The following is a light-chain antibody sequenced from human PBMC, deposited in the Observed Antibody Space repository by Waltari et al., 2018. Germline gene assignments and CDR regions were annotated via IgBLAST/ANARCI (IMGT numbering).Light chain of an antibody. V-gene: IGKV1-39*01. CDR3: QQSYSTPPT. Sequence: DIQMTQSPSCLSASVGDRVTITCRASQSISSYLNWYQQKPGKAPKLLIYAASSLQSVVPSRFSGSGSGTDFTLTISSLQPEDFATYYCQQSYSTPPTFGQGTKVEIK. CDR2: AAS. J-gene: IGKJ1*01. CDR1: QSISSY.